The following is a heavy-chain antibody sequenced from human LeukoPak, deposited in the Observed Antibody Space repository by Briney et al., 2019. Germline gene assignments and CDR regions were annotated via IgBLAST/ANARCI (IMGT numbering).Heavy chain of an antibody. D-gene: IGHD3-10*02. CDR3: ARGLCYSISPFDY. J-gene: IGHJ4*02. Sequence: QPGGSLRLSCAASGFTFNDYSMNWVRQAPGKGLEWVSYISGGSGTIYYADSVKGRFTISRDNAKNSLFLQMNTLRDKDTAVYYCARGLCYSISPFDYWGQGTLVTVSS. CDR2: ISGGSGTI. V-gene: IGHV3-48*02. CDR1: GFTFNDYS.